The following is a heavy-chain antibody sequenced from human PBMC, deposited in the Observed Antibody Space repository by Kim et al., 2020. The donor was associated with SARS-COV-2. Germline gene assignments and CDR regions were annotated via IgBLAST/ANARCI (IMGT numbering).Heavy chain of an antibody. CDR3: ARGIRYFDWSYNWFDP. Sequence: SETLSLTYTVSGGSISSSSDYWGWIRQPPGKGLEWIGNIYYSGSTYYNPSLKSRVTISVDTSKNQFSLKLSSVTAADTAVYYCARGIRYFDWSYNWFDP. CDR1: GGSISSSSDY. V-gene: IGHV4-39*01. CDR2: IYYSGST. J-gene: IGHJ5*02. D-gene: IGHD3-9*01.